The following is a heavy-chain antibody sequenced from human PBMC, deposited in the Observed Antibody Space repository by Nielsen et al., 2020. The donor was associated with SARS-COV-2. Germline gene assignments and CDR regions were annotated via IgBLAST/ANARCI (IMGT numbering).Heavy chain of an antibody. V-gene: IGHV3-7*01. CDR1: GFTFSNYW. D-gene: IGHD3-10*01. Sequence: GESLKISCAASGFTFSNYWMSWVRRAPGKGLEWVANIKQDGSEKYYVDSVKGRFTISRDNAKNSLYLQMNSLRAEDTAVYYCARVGTEWFGDLLGFDYWGQGTLVTVSS. J-gene: IGHJ4*02. CDR3: ARVGTEWFGDLLGFDY. CDR2: IKQDGSEK.